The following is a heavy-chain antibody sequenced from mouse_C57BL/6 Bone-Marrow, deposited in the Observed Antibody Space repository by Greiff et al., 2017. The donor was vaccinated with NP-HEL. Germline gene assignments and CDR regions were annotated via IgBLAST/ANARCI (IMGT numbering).Heavy chain of an antibody. J-gene: IGHJ4*01. Sequence: VQLQQSGAELVRPGASVTLSCTASGFNIPDDYMHWVKQRPEQGLEWIGWIDPETGDTEYASKFQGKATITADTSSNTAYLQLSSLTAEDTAVYYCTTGGSSPYAMDYWGQGTSVTVSS. CDR3: TTGGSSPYAMDY. CDR1: GFNIPDDY. D-gene: IGHD1-1*01. V-gene: IGHV14-4*01. CDR2: IDPETGDT.